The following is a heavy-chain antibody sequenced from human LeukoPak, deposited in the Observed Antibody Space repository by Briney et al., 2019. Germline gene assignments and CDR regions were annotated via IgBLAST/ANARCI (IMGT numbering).Heavy chain of an antibody. V-gene: IGHV1-69*06. J-gene: IGHJ3*02. D-gene: IGHD3-9*01. CDR1: GGTFSRHA. CDR3: ARDYDILTGYYDAFDI. CDR2: IIPMFGTA. Sequence: ASVKVSCKASGGTFSRHAISWVRQAPGQGLEWMGGIIPMFGTANYAQKFQGRVTITADKSTSTAYMELRSLRSDDTAVYYCARDYDILTGYYDAFDIWGQGAMVTVSS.